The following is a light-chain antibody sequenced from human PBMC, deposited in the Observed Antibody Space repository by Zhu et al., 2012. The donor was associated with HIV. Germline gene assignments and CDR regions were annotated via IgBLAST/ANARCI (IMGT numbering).Light chain of an antibody. CDR1: QNVRNRY. Sequence: EIVLTQSPGTLSLSPGESATLSCRASQNVRNRYLAWYQQRPGEAPRLLIFGASNRATDISDRFSGAGSGTDFTLTISRLEPEDFAVYFCQQYADSPQITFGQGTQLEIK. J-gene: IGKJ5*01. V-gene: IGKV3-20*01. CDR3: QQYADSPQIT. CDR2: GAS.